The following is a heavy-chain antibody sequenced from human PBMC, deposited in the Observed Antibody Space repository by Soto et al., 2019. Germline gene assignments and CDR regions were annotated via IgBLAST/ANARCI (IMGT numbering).Heavy chain of an antibody. D-gene: IGHD3-10*01. J-gene: IGHJ6*02. Sequence: GGSLRLSCVASGLPVAGSYMAWVRQAPGKGLEWASVIYNDGTTYYSQSVEGRFTISRDTSKNTFYLQMDRLRDEDTAVYYCVRPLPSGQTHARDVWGQGTTVTVSS. V-gene: IGHV3-53*01. CDR3: VRPLPSGQTHARDV. CDR1: GLPVAGSY. CDR2: IYNDGTT.